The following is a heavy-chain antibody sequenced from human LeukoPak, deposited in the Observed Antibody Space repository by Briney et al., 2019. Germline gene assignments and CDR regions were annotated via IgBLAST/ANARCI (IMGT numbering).Heavy chain of an antibody. J-gene: IGHJ4*02. D-gene: IGHD6-13*01. V-gene: IGHV4-39*01. CDR3: AREEASAGDY. CDR2: IHYTGST. Sequence: SETLSLTCTVSGGSITSSSHFWAWIRQPPGKGLEWIGGIHYTGSTFYSPSLQSRVTISVDTSKNQFSLKLSSVTATDTAVYYCAREEASAGDYWGQGTLVTVSS. CDR1: GGSITSSSHF.